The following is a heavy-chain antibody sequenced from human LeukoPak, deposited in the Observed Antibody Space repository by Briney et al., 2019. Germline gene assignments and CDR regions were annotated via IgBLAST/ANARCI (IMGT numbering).Heavy chain of an antibody. CDR3: ARGVRGRYFDWLFKYYFDY. CDR1: GGSFSGYY. D-gene: IGHD3-9*01. J-gene: IGHJ4*02. CDR2: INHSGST. Sequence: SETLSLTCAVYGGSFSGYYWSWIRQPPGKGLEWIGEINHSGSTNYNPSLKSRVTISVDTSKHQFSLKLSSVTAADTAVYYCARGVRGRYFDWLFKYYFDYWGQGTLVTVSS. V-gene: IGHV4-34*01.